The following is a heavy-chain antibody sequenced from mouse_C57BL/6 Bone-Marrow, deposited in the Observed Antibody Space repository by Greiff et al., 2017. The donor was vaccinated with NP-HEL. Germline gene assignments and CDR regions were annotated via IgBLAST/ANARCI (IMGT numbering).Heavy chain of an antibody. V-gene: IGHV5-12*01. CDR2: ISNGGGST. J-gene: IGHJ3*01. CDR3: ARHLYYGYPAWFAY. D-gene: IGHD2-2*01. Sequence: EVQVVESGGGLVQPGGSLKLSCAASGFTFSDYYMYWVRQTPEKRLEWVAYISNGGGSTYYPDTVKGRFTISRDNAKNTLYLQMSRLKSEDTAMYYCARHLYYGYPAWFAYWGQGTLVTVSA. CDR1: GFTFSDYY.